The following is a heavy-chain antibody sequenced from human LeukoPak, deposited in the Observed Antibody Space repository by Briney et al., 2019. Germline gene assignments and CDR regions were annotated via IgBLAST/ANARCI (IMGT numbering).Heavy chain of an antibody. D-gene: IGHD1-26*01. J-gene: IGHJ3*02. CDR1: GCTFSTYA. V-gene: IGHV3-23*01. CDR2: ISGSGAAT. CDR3: AKSMYSGSATSTFDI. Sequence: GGSLRLSCAASGCTFSTYAMSWVRQAPGKGLEWVSPISGSGAATHCADSVKGRFTISRDNFKNTLYLQMNSLRAEDTALYYCAKSMYSGSATSTFDIWGQGTMVTVSS.